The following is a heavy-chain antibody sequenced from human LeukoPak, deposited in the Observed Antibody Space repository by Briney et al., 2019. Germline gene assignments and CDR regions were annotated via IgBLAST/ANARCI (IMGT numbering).Heavy chain of an antibody. D-gene: IGHD3-22*01. Sequence: LGESLKISFKGSGXTFTTSWIGWVRQMPGKGLEWMGIIYPGDSDTRYSPSFQGQVTISADKSISTAYLQWSSLKASDTAMYYCARRGGGYFDYWGQGTLVTVSS. V-gene: IGHV5-51*01. CDR2: IYPGDSDT. CDR1: GXTFTTSW. J-gene: IGHJ4*02. CDR3: ARRGGGYFDY.